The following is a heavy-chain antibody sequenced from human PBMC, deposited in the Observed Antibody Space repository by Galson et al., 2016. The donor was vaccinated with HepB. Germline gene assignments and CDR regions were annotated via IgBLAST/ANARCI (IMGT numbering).Heavy chain of an antibody. Sequence: SETLSLTCAVYVGSFSGYYWTWIRQPPGKGLEWIGEINHSGHTNYNPSLKSRVTISVDASKNQFSLKLNSVTAADTAVYYCARGRLPGPSPLVYWGQGTLVTVSS. J-gene: IGHJ4*02. CDR2: INHSGHT. CDR1: VGSFSGYY. V-gene: IGHV4-34*01. D-gene: IGHD2-2*01. CDR3: ARGRLPGPSPLVY.